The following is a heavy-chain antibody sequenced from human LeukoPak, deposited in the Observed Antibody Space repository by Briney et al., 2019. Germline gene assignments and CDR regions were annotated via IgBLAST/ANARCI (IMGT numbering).Heavy chain of an antibody. J-gene: IGHJ4*02. CDR1: GYSFTNYW. D-gene: IGHD5-24*01. CDR3: ARLGLRSRYGYTPFDY. CDR2: IYPGDSDT. V-gene: IGHV5-51*01. Sequence: GESLKISCEGSGYSFTNYWIGWVRQIPGQGLEWVGIIYPGDSDTRYSPSFQGQVTISFDKSISTAYLQCSSLRASDTAMYYCARLGLRSRYGYTPFDYWGQGTLVTVSS.